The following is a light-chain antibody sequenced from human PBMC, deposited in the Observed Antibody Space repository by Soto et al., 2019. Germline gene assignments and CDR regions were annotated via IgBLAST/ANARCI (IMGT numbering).Light chain of an antibody. Sequence: EIVLTQSPGTLSLSPGERAXXSXXASQSVSAGHLAWYQQKPGQAPRLLIYGASSRATGIPDRFSGSGSGTDFTLTISRLEPEDFAVYFCQQYGSSPLTFGGGT. CDR1: QSVSAGH. V-gene: IGKV3-20*01. CDR3: QQYGSSPLT. J-gene: IGKJ4*01. CDR2: GAS.